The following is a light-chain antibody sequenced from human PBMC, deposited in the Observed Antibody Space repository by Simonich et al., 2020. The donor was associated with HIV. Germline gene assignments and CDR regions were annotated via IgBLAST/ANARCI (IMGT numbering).Light chain of an antibody. CDR1: QSVLYSSNNKNY. CDR2: LAS. CDR3: QQYYSTPPT. V-gene: IGKV4-1*01. J-gene: IGKJ1*01. Sequence: DIVIMQSPDSLAVSLGERATINCKSSQSVLYSSNNKNYLAWYQQKPGQPPKLLIYLASTRESGVPDRFSASGSGTDFTLTISSLQAEDVAIYYCQQYYSTPPTFGQGTKVEIK.